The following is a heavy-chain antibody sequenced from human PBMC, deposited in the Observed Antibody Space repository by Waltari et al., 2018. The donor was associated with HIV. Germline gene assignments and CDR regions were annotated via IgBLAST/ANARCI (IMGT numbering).Heavy chain of an antibody. V-gene: IGHV4-4*07. Sequence: QVQLQESGPGLVKPSETLSLTCTVSGGSISSYYWSWIRQPAGKGLEWIGRIYTSGSTNYNPSLKSRVTMSVDTSKNQFSLKLSSVTAADTAVYYCARVIAAAGYYYYYGMDVWGQGTTVTVSS. J-gene: IGHJ6*02. CDR3: ARVIAAAGYYYYYGMDV. CDR1: GGSISSYY. D-gene: IGHD6-13*01. CDR2: IYTSGST.